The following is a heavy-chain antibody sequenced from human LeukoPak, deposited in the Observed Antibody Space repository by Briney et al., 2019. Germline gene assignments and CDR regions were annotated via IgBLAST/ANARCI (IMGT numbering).Heavy chain of an antibody. CDR3: VYSSALLFFDH. J-gene: IGHJ4*02. Sequence: GGSLRLSCAASGVTLRDKYMTWVRQAPGKGLEWVSVIYRGGSTYYADSVKGRFTISRDNSKNTLDLQMNSLRAEDTAVYYCVYSSALLFFDHWGQGTLVTVSS. V-gene: IGHV3-53*01. CDR1: GVTLRDKY. CDR2: IYRGGST. D-gene: IGHD6-19*01.